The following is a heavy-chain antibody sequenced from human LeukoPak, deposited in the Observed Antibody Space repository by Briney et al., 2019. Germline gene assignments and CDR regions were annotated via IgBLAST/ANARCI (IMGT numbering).Heavy chain of an antibody. CDR1: GGSIRSSNYY. J-gene: IGHJ4*02. CDR2: IYYSGST. D-gene: IGHD6-19*01. Sequence: SETLSLTCTVSGGSIRSSNYYWGWIRQPPGRGLEWIGIIYYSGSTYYNPSLKSRVTISVDTSKNQISLKLNSVTAADTAVYYCARSLAGPRARPPDYWGQGILVTVSS. CDR3: ARSLAGPRARPPDY. V-gene: IGHV4-39*01.